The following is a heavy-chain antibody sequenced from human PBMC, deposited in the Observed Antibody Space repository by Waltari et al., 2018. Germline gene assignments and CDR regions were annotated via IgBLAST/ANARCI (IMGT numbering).Heavy chain of an antibody. J-gene: IGHJ4*02. D-gene: IGHD2-2*01. CDR3: ARVVRYCSSTSCFYFDY. Sequence: EVQVVESGGGLVQPGGSLRLSCAASGFIFRTYWMSWVRQAPGTGLEWVANRKQDGREEYYVDAVKGRFTISRDNAKNSLYLQMNSLRAEDTAVYYCARVVRYCSSTSCFYFDYWGQGTLVTVSS. V-gene: IGHV3-7*01. CDR2: RKQDGREE. CDR1: GFIFRTYW.